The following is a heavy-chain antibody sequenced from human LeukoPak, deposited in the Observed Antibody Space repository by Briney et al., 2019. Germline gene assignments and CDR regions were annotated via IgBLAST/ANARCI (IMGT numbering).Heavy chain of an antibody. Sequence: ASVKVSCKASGYTFTSYGISWVRQAPGQGLEWMGWISAYNGNTNYAQKLQGRVTMTTDTSTSTAYMERRSLRSDDTAVYYCAREPYYYGSGSYLDYWGQGTLVTVSS. CDR2: ISAYNGNT. CDR1: GYTFTSYG. D-gene: IGHD3-10*01. CDR3: AREPYYYGSGSYLDY. J-gene: IGHJ4*02. V-gene: IGHV1-18*01.